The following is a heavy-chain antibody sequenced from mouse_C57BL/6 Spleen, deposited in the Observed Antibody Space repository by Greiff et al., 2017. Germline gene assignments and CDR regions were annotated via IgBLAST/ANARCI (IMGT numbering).Heavy chain of an antibody. CDR1: GFTFSDYG. Sequence: EVKLQESGGGLVKPGGSLKLSCAASGFTFSDYGMHWVRQAPEKGLEWVAYISSGSSTIYYADTVKGRFTISRDNAKNTLFLQMTSLRSEDTAMYYGARKGLVAWFAYWGQGTLVTVSA. D-gene: IGHD2-2*01. CDR3: ARKGLVAWFAY. V-gene: IGHV5-17*01. J-gene: IGHJ3*01. CDR2: ISSGSSTI.